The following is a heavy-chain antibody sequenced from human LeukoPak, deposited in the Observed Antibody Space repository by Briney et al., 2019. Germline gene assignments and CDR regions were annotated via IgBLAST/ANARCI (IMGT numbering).Heavy chain of an antibody. CDR3: ARDPQSRIVVVPAANCFDY. D-gene: IGHD2-2*01. CDR1: GFTFSSYA. J-gene: IGHJ4*02. Sequence: GGSLRLSCAASGFTFSSYAMHWLRQAPGKGLEWVAVISCDGSNKYYADSVKGRFTISRDNSKNTLYLQMNSLRAEDTAVYYRARDPQSRIVVVPAANCFDYWGQGTLVTVSS. V-gene: IGHV3-30-3*01. CDR2: ISCDGSNK.